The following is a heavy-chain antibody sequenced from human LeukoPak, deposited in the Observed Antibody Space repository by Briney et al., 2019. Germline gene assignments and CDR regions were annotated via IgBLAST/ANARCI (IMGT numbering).Heavy chain of an antibody. Sequence: ETSETLSLTCAVYGGSFSGYYWSWIRQPPGKGLEWIGEINHSGSTNYNPSLKSRVTISVDTSKNQFSLKLSSVTAADTAVYYCARANYDSSWGSWYFDLWGRGTLVTVSS. V-gene: IGHV4-34*01. CDR3: ARANYDSSWGSWYFDL. D-gene: IGHD3-22*01. J-gene: IGHJ2*01. CDR2: INHSGST. CDR1: GGSFSGYY.